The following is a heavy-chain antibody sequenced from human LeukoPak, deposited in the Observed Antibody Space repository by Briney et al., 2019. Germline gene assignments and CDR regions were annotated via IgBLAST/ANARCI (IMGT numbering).Heavy chain of an antibody. D-gene: IGHD3-22*01. CDR2: IYYSGST. J-gene: IGHJ3*02. V-gene: IGHV4-31*03. CDR3: AIQREYYYDSSGYYYEVRAFDI. CDR1: GGSISSGDYY. Sequence: PSETLSLTCTVSGGSISSGDYYWSWIRQHPGKGLEWIGYIYYSGSTYHNPSLKSRVTISVDTSKNQFSLKLSSVTAADTAVYYCAIQREYYYDSSGYYYEVRAFDIWGQGTMVTVSS.